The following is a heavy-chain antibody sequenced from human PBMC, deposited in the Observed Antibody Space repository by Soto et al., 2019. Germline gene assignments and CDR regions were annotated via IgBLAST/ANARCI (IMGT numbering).Heavy chain of an antibody. CDR2: ISGSGANT. V-gene: IGHV3-23*01. J-gene: IGHJ5*02. CDR1: GLTFSNYA. CDR3: AKGLSGSSPYNWFDP. Sequence: QLLESGGGLVQPGGSLSLSCTASGLTFSNYAISWVRQTPGKGLEWVSVISGSGANTYYADSVKGRFTISGDNSKNTLYLQMNSLRAEDTAVYFCAKGLSGSSPYNWFDPWGQGTLVTVSS. D-gene: IGHD2-15*01.